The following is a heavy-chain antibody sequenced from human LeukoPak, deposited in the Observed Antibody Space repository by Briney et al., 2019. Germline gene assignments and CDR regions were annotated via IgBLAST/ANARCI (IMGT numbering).Heavy chain of an antibody. V-gene: IGHV4-4*07. J-gene: IGHJ3*02. CDR3: ARDPGYDYADYIQDPFDI. CDR1: GGSVSSYY. D-gene: IGHD4-17*01. CDR2: IYTSGST. Sequence: SETLSLTCTVSGGSVSSYYWSWIRQPAGKGLEWIGRIYTSGSTNYNPSLRGRVTISVDKSKNQFSLKLSSVTAADTAVYYCARDPGYDYADYIQDPFDIWGHGTMVAVPS.